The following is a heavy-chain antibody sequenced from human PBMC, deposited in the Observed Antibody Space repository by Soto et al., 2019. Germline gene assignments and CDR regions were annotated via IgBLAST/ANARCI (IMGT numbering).Heavy chain of an antibody. Sequence: SGPTLMNPTETLTLTCTVSGFSLSNARMGVSWIRQPPGKALEWLAHIFSNDEKSYSTSLKSRLTISKDTSKSQVVLTMTNMDPVDTATYYCARIPGYNYYYGMDVWGQGTTVTVSS. CDR3: ARIPGYNYYYGMDV. CDR1: GFSLSNARMG. J-gene: IGHJ6*02. CDR2: IFSNDEK. V-gene: IGHV2-26*01.